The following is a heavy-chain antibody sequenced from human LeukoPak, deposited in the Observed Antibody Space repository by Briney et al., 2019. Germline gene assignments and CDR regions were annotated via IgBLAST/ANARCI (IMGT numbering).Heavy chain of an antibody. CDR2: INHSGST. D-gene: IGHD4-17*01. J-gene: IGHJ4*02. Sequence: SEALSLTCAVYGGSFSGYYWSWIRQPPGKGLEWIGEINHSGSTNYIPSLKSRVTISVDTSKNQFSLKLSSVTAADTAVYYCARANTVTTDYWGQGTLVTVSS. V-gene: IGHV4-34*01. CDR3: ARANTVTTDY. CDR1: GGSFSGYY.